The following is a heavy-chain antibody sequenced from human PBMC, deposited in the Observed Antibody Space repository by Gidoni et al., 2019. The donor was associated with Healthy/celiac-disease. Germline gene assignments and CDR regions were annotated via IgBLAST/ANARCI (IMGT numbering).Heavy chain of an antibody. Sequence: YYSGSTYYNPSLKSRVTISVDTSKNQFSLKLSSVTAADTAVYYCARDGGGGIAVDYWGQGTLVTVSS. D-gene: IGHD6-13*01. CDR2: YYSGST. J-gene: IGHJ4*02. CDR3: ARDGGGGIAVDY. V-gene: IGHV4-39*07.